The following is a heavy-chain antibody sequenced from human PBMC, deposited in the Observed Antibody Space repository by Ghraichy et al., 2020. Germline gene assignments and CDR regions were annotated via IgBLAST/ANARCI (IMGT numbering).Heavy chain of an antibody. CDR3: ARNSPNYYDFWSGYLYRDYYGMDV. D-gene: IGHD3-3*01. Sequence: QTLSLTCAVYGGSFSGYYWSWIRQPPGKGLEWIGEINHSGSTNYNPSLKSRVTISVDTSKNQFSLKLTSVTAADTAVFYCARNSPNYYDFWSGYLYRDYYGMDVWGQGTTVTVSS. J-gene: IGHJ6*02. V-gene: IGHV4-34*01. CDR2: INHSGST. CDR1: GGSFSGYY.